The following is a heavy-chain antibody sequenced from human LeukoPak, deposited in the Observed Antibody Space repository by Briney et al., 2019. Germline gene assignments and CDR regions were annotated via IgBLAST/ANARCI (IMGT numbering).Heavy chain of an antibody. CDR1: GYTFTSYD. CDR2: MNPNSGNT. Sequence: ASVTVSCKASGYTFTSYDINWVRQAPGQGLEWMGWMNPNSGNTGYAQKFQDRVTMTRNTSISTAYMELSSLGSEDTAVYYCAVVMVRGPRSRFAFDIWGQGTMVTVSS. D-gene: IGHD3-10*01. J-gene: IGHJ3*02. CDR3: AVVMVRGPRSRFAFDI. V-gene: IGHV1-8*01.